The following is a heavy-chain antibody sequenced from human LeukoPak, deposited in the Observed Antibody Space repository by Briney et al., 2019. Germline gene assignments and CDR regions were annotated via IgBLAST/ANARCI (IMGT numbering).Heavy chain of an antibody. CDR1: GYTLTDYY. Sequence: AASVTVSCKASGYTLTDYYMHWVRQAPGQGLEWMGRINPNSGGTNYAQKFQGRVTMTRDTSISTVYMELSRLRSDDTAVYYCARVGYYESSGYYEYWGQGTLVTASS. V-gene: IGHV1-2*06. D-gene: IGHD3-22*01. CDR3: ARVGYYESSGYYEY. J-gene: IGHJ4*02. CDR2: INPNSGGT.